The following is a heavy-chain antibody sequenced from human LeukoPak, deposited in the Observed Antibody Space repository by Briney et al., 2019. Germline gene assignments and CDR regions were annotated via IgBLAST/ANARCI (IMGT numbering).Heavy chain of an antibody. CDR2: INHSGST. CDR1: GGSFSGYY. V-gene: IGHV4-34*01. CDR3: ARALWSGWYLSGAPFDP. D-gene: IGHD6-19*01. J-gene: IGHJ5*02. Sequence: SETLSLTCAVYGGSFSGYYWSWIRQPPGKGLEWIGEINHSGSTNYNPSLKSRVTISVDTSKNQFSLKLSSVTAADTAVYYCARALWSGWYLSGAPFDPWGQGTLVTVSS.